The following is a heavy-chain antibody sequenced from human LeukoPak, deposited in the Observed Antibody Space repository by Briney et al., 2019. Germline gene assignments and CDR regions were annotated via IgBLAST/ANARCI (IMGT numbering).Heavy chain of an antibody. D-gene: IGHD6-19*01. V-gene: IGHV4-38-2*02. CDR2: IYHSGST. J-gene: IGHJ4*02. CDR1: GYSISSGYY. CDR3: ATYSSGWYFLWDY. Sequence: PSESLSLTCTVSGYSISSGYYWGWIRQPPRKGLEWIGSIYHSGSTYYNPSLKSRVTISVDTSKNQFSLRLSSVTAADTAVYYCATYSSGWYFLWDYWGQGTLVTVSS.